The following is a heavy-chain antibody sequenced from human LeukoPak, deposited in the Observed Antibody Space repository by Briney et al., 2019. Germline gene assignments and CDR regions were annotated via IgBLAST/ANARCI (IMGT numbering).Heavy chain of an antibody. J-gene: IGHJ4*02. Sequence: GASVKVSCKASGYRFNSQGLSWARQAPGQRLEWMGWISVYNGNTIYAQNLQGRVTMTTDASTSTGYMELRSLRSDDTALYYCAREKGDYWGQGTLVTVSS. CDR3: AREKGDY. CDR1: GYRFNSQG. CDR2: ISVYNGNT. V-gene: IGHV1-18*01.